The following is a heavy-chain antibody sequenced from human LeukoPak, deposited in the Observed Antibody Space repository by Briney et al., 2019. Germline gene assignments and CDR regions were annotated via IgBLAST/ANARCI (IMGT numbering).Heavy chain of an antibody. CDR2: IYYSGSP. CDR3: ARVGGTNYYYDISGDIDY. D-gene: IGHD3-22*01. J-gene: IGHJ4*02. Sequence: PSETLSLTCTVPGGSISSYYWSWIRQPPGKGLEWLGFIYYSGSPKFNPVLKGRVTISVCTSKYPFSLKLRSVTAADTAVYYCARVGGTNYYYDISGDIDYWGQGTLVTVSS. V-gene: IGHV4-59*01. CDR1: GGSISSYY.